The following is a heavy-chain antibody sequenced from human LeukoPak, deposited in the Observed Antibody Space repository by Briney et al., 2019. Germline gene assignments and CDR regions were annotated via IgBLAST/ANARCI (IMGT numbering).Heavy chain of an antibody. V-gene: IGHV4-39*01. D-gene: IGHD2-2*01. CDR2: IYYSGTT. CDR3: ARSYCSSSCYAVGAFDI. J-gene: IGHJ3*02. Sequence: PSETLSLTCTVSGGSISSSSHYWGWIRQPPGKGLEWMGGIYYSGTTYYSPSLKSRVTISVDMSKNQFSLRLSSVTAADTAAYYCARSYCSSSCYAVGAFDIWGQGTVVTVSS. CDR1: GGSISSSSHY.